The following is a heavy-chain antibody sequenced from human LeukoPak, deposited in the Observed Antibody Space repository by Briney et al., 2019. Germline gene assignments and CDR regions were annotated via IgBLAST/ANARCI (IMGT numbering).Heavy chain of an antibody. D-gene: IGHD6-13*01. V-gene: IGHV4-59*08. CDR1: GGFISSYY. J-gene: IGHJ4*02. CDR3: ARQYGTTWFFDS. Sequence: SETLSLTCTVSGGFISSYYWSWIRQPPGKGLEWIGYMSYSGSTNYNPSLKSRVTMSVDTSKNQFSLKLSSVTAADTAVYYCARQYGTTWFFDSWGQGTLVTVSS. CDR2: MSYSGST.